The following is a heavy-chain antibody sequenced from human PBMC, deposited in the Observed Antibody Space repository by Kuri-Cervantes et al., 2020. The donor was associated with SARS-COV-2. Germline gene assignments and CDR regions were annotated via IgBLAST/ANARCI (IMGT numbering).Heavy chain of an antibody. Sequence: GESLKISCAASGFTFSSYSMNWVRQAPGKGLEWVSSISSSSSYIYYADSVKGRFTISRDNAKNSLYLQMNSLRAEDTAVYYCASERSPKYCSSTSCYVIWGQGTLVTVSS. D-gene: IGHD2-2*01. J-gene: IGHJ4*02. V-gene: IGHV3-21*04. CDR1: GFTFSSYS. CDR2: ISSSSSYI. CDR3: ASERSPKYCSSTSCYVI.